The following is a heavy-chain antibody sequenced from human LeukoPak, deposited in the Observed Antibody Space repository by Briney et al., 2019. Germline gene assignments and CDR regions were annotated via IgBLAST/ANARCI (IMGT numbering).Heavy chain of an antibody. V-gene: IGHV1-46*01. D-gene: IGHD6-6*01. CDR2: INPSGGST. Sequence: ASVKVSCKVPGCTLTELSMHWVRQAPGQGLEWMGIINPSGGSTSYAQKFQGRVTMTRDMSTSTVYMELSSLRSEDTAVYYCARMISSSSWYFDLWGRGTLVTVSS. CDR3: ARMISSSSWYFDL. J-gene: IGHJ2*01. CDR1: GCTLTELS.